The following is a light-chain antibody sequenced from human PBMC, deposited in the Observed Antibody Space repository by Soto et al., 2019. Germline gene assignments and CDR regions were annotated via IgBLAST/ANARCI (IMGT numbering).Light chain of an antibody. Sequence: QSVLTQPPSVSGAPGQRVTISCTGSSSNIGAGYDVHWYQQLPGTAPKLLIYGNSNRPSGVPDRFSGSKSGTSAYLAITGLPAEDEADYSCQSYDSSLSGFYVFGTGTKVTVL. CDR2: GNS. J-gene: IGLJ1*01. V-gene: IGLV1-40*01. CDR3: QSYDSSLSGFYV. CDR1: SSNIGAGYD.